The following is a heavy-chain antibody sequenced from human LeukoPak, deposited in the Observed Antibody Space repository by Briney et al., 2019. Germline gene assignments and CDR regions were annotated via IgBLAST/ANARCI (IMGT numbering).Heavy chain of an antibody. Sequence: SETLSLTCAVYGGSCSGYYWSWIRQPPGKGLEWIGEINHSGSTNYNPSLKSRVTMSVDTSKNQFSLKLSSVTAADTAVYYCARDAGYSGYDYTPSFDYWGQGTLVTVSS. J-gene: IGHJ4*02. CDR2: INHSGST. V-gene: IGHV4-34*01. D-gene: IGHD5-12*01. CDR3: ARDAGYSGYDYTPSFDY. CDR1: GGSCSGYY.